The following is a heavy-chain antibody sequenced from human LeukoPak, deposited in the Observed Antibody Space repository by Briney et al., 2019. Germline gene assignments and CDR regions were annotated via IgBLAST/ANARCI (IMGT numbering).Heavy chain of an antibody. CDR1: GGSISSGSYY. Sequence: SQTLSLTRTVSGGSISSGSYYWSWIRQPAGKGLEWIGRIHTSGSTTSNPSLKSRVTISVDTSKNQFSLKLSSVSAEDTAVYYCTRDNYYDTSGYFDYWGQGTLVTVSS. CDR3: TRDNYYDTSGYFDY. CDR2: IHTSGST. J-gene: IGHJ4*02. V-gene: IGHV4-61*02. D-gene: IGHD3-22*01.